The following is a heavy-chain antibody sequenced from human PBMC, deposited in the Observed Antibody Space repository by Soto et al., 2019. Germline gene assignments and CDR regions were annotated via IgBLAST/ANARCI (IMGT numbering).Heavy chain of an antibody. CDR2: IYHSGST. CDR1: GGSISSGGYS. V-gene: IGHV4-30-2*01. D-gene: IGHD4-17*01. Sequence: SETLSLTCAVSGGSISSGGYSWSWIRQPPGKGLEWIGYIYHSGSTYYNPSLKSRVTISVDRSKNQFSLKLSSVTAADTAVYYCDSTTVTTRRFDYWGQGTLVTVSS. CDR3: DSTTVTTRRFDY. J-gene: IGHJ4*02.